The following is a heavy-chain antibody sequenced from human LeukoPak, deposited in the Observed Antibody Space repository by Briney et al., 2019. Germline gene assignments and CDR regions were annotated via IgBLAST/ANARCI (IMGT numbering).Heavy chain of an antibody. CDR1: GFSFKDYY. D-gene: IGHD6-13*01. CDR2: INVNGAAM. J-gene: IGHJ4*02. CDR3: ARGPRILAAGSYYFDY. V-gene: IGHV3-11*01. Sequence: GGSLRLSCAASGFSFKDYYFSWIRQAPGKGLEWVSFINVNGAAMYYADSVKGRFTISRDNAKNSIYLEMDSLRAEDTAVYYCARGPRILAAGSYYFDYWGQGSLVTVSS.